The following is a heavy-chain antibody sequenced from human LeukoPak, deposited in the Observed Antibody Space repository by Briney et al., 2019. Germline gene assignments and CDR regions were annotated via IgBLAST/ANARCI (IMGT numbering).Heavy chain of an antibody. D-gene: IGHD3-10*01. Sequence: GGSLRLPCAASGFTFSSYWMSWVRQAPGKGLEWVANIKQDGSEKYYVDSVKGRFTISRDNAKNSLYLQMNSLRVEDTAVYYCAMRDRGYGLDIWGQGTMVTVSS. V-gene: IGHV3-7*03. CDR2: IKQDGSEK. CDR1: GFTFSSYW. J-gene: IGHJ3*02. CDR3: AMRDRGYGLDI.